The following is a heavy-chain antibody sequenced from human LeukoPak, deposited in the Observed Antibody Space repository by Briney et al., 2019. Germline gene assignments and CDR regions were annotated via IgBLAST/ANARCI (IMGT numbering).Heavy chain of an antibody. CDR3: AKHVSGSLFYFDY. V-gene: IGHV3-23*01. Sequence: LPGGSLRLSCAASGFTFSSYAMSWVRQAPGKGLEWVSAISGSGGSTYYADSVKGRFTISRDNSKNTLYLQMNSLGAEDTAVYYCAKHVSGSLFYFDYWGQRTLVAVSS. CDR2: ISGSGGST. D-gene: IGHD3-10*01. J-gene: IGHJ4*02. CDR1: GFTFSSYA.